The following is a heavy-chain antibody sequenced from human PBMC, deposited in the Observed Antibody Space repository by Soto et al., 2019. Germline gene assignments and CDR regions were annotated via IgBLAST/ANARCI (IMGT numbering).Heavy chain of an antibody. CDR1: GFSLSRYG. J-gene: IGHJ5*02. CDR3: ARDLHYWSLLIDP. V-gene: IGHV3-33*01. CDR2: LWSNGIKT. D-gene: IGHD2-8*02. Sequence: LGGSLRLSCTASGFSLSRYGLHWVRQAPGKGLQWVAGLWSNGIKTSYTDSVKGRFTISRDTSKNILYLQMNTLGAEDTAVYYCARDLHYWSLLIDPWAQGTLVTVSS.